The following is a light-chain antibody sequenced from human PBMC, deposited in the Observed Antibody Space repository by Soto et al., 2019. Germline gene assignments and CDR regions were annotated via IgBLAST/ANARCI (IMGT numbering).Light chain of an antibody. CDR3: SSYAGSNSFV. Sequence: QSALTQPPSASGSPGQSVTISCTGTSTDVGANNYVSWYQQRPGKAPKLMIFEVTQRPSGVPDRFSGYKSGNTASLTVSGVQADDEDDYYCSSYAGSNSFVFGTGTKLTVL. CDR2: EVT. J-gene: IGLJ1*01. CDR1: STDVGANNY. V-gene: IGLV2-8*01.